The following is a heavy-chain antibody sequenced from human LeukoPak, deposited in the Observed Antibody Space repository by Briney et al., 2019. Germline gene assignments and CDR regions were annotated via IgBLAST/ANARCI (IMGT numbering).Heavy chain of an antibody. CDR1: GFIFSNYG. CDR2: IRYDESNK. J-gene: IGHJ5*02. V-gene: IGHV3-30*02. Sequence: GGSLRLSCAASGFIFSNYGMHWVRQAPGKGLVWVAFIRYDESNKFYADSVKGRFTISRDNSKNILFLQMNSLRAEDTAVYYCATMQWLEGVDWFHPWGQGTLVTVSS. D-gene: IGHD6-19*01. CDR3: ATMQWLEGVDWFHP.